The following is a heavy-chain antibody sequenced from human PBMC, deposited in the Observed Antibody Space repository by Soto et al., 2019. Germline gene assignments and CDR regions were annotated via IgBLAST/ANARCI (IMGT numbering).Heavy chain of an antibody. J-gene: IGHJ4*01. D-gene: IGHD1-1*01. V-gene: IGHV3-23*01. Sequence: EVQLLETGGKLVQPVGSLTLSCAASGFTFSTYAMAWVRQAPGKGLEWVSGVSASGLNTDYADPVKGRFYISRDNSKNTVSLHMNSLRAADTDLSYCAKDRPRRTSGDLFDYSGHGKPVNVSS. CDR3: AKDRPRRTSGDLFDY. CDR2: VSASGLNT. CDR1: GFTFSTYA.